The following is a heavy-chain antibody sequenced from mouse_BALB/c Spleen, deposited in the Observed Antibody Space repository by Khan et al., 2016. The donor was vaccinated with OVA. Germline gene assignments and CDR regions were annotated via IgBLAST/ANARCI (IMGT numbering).Heavy chain of an antibody. D-gene: IGHD2-3*01. CDR1: GFNFSDYY. V-gene: IGHV5-12*02. J-gene: IGHJ3*01. Sequence: EVELVESGGGLVQPGGSLKLSCATSGFNFSDYYMYWVRQTPEKRLEWVAYISNRGSTTYYPDTVRGRFTISRANAKNTRYLQMSRPKSEDTAMYYCAREGDDGGLAYWGQGTLVTVSA. CDR3: AREGDDGGLAY. CDR2: ISNRGSTT.